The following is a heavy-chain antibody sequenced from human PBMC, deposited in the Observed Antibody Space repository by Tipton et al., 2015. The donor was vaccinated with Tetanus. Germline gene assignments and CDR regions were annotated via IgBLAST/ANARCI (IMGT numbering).Heavy chain of an antibody. CDR3: ARDRGYYIYYGMDV. Sequence: QVQLVQSGAEMKKPGASVKVSCKASGYTFTGYYMYWVRQAPGQGLEWMGWIDPNSGGTVYAQKFQGRVTMTRDTSISTAYMELRSLRSDDTAVYYCARDRGYYIYYGMDVWGPGTTVTVS. D-gene: IGHD3-22*01. CDR1: GYTFTGYY. J-gene: IGHJ6*02. CDR2: IDPNSGGT. V-gene: IGHV1-2*02.